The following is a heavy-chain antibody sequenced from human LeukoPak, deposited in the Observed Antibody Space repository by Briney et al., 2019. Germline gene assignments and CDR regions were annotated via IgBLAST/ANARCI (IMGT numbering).Heavy chain of an antibody. Sequence: GGSLRLFCAASGFTFTSYWMSWVRQAPGKGLERVANIDQDGSEKNYVDSVKGRFTISRDNAKKSLHLQLNSLRAEDTAVYYCARDQVGIFDYWGQGTLVTVSS. V-gene: IGHV3-7*01. D-gene: IGHD1-26*01. CDR2: IDQDGSEK. J-gene: IGHJ4*02. CDR1: GFTFTSYW. CDR3: ARDQVGIFDY.